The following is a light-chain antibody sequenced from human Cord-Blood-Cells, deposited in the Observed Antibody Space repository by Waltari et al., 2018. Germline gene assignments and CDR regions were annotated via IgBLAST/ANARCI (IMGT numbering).Light chain of an antibody. CDR3: QSADSSGTYVV. V-gene: IGLV3-25*02. Sequence: SYELTQPPSVSVSPGQTARITCPGDALPKQYAYWYQQKPGQAPVLVIYKDSERPSGIPERFSGSSSGTTVTLTISGVQAEDEADYYCQSADSSGTYVVFCGGTKLTVL. J-gene: IGLJ2*01. CDR1: ALPKQY. CDR2: KDS.